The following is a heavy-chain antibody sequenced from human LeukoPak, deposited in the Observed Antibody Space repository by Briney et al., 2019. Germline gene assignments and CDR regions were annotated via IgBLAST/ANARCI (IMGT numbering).Heavy chain of an antibody. CDR2: IYYTGST. CDR1: GASISSYY. D-gene: IGHD6-13*01. Sequence: SETLSLTCTVSGASISSYYWSWIRQPPGKGLEWIGYIYYTGSTRYNPSLESRVTISIDTSKNQFSLKLSSVTAADTAVYYCAGGQSSLFWGQGTLVTVSS. CDR3: AGGQSSLF. J-gene: IGHJ4*02. V-gene: IGHV4-59*01.